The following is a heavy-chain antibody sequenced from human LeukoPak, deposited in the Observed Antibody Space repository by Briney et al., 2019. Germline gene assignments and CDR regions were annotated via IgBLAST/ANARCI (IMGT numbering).Heavy chain of an antibody. Sequence: ASVKVSCKASGYTFTGYYMHWVRQAPGQGLEWMGWINPNSGGTNYAQKFQGRVTMTRDTSISTAYMELSRLRSDDTAVYYCASLWGLERQTQDTPGPDDYWGQGPLVTVSS. CDR2: INPNSGGT. D-gene: IGHD1-1*01. CDR3: ASLWGLERQTQDTPGPDDY. CDR1: GYTFTGYY. V-gene: IGHV1-2*02. J-gene: IGHJ4*02.